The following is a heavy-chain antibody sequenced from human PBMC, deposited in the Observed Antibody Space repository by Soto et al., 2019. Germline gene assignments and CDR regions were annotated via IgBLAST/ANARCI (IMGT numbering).Heavy chain of an antibody. J-gene: IGHJ4*02. CDR3: ARDQIITQLWLRTDD. V-gene: IGHV3-30-3*01. CDR1: GFTFSSYA. CDR2: ISYDGSNK. D-gene: IGHD5-18*01. Sequence: GGSLRLSCAASGFTFSSYAMHWVRQAPGKGLEWVAVISYDGSNKYYADSVKGRFTISRDNSKNTLYLQMNSLRAEDTAVYYCARDQIITQLWLRTDDWGQGTLVTVSS.